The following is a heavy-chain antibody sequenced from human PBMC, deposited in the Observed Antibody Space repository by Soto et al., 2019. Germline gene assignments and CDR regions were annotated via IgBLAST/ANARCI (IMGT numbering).Heavy chain of an antibody. CDR1: GFTFSSYA. CDR3: ARRGSGSYYDY. Sequence: EVQLLESGGGLVQRGGALRLSCGASGFTFSSYAMRWVRQAPGKGLEWVSAISGSGGSTYYADSVKGRFTISRDNSKNTLYLQMNSLRAEDTAVYYCARRGSGSYYDYWGQGTLLTFSS. V-gene: IGHV3-23*01. J-gene: IGHJ4*02. D-gene: IGHD1-26*01. CDR2: ISGSGGST.